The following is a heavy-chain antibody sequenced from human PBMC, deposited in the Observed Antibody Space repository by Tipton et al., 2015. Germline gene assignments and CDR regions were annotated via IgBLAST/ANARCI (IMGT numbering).Heavy chain of an antibody. J-gene: IGHJ4*02. V-gene: IGHV4-39*01. Sequence: GLVKPSETLSLTCTVSGGSIRSSSYYWGWIRQPPGKGLEWIGSIYYSGSTYYNPSLKSRVTISVDMSKKQFSLKLSSVTAADTAVYYCARQYYYDSTVQLRYWGQGTLVTVSS. CDR3: ARQYYYDSTVQLRY. CDR1: GGSIRSSSYY. CDR2: IYYSGST. D-gene: IGHD3-22*01.